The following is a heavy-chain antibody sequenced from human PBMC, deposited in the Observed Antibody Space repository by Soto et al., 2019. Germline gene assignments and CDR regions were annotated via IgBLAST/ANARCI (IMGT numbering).Heavy chain of an antibody. Sequence: ASVKVSCKASGGTFSSYASSWVRQAPGQGLEWMGGIIPIFGTANYAQKFQGRVTITADESTSTAYMELSSLRSEDTAVYYCAIPYYYDSSGFYNWFDPWGQGTLVTVSS. J-gene: IGHJ5*02. D-gene: IGHD3-22*01. CDR3: AIPYYYDSSGFYNWFDP. CDR1: GGTFSSYA. CDR2: IIPIFGTA. V-gene: IGHV1-69*13.